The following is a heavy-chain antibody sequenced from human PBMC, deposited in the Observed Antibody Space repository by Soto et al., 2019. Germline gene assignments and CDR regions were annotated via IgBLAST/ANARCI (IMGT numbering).Heavy chain of an antibody. J-gene: IGHJ4*02. Sequence: EVQLVESGGGLVQPGGSLRLSCAASGFTFSSQWLHWVRQAPGKGLVWISRINNDGTSTNYADSVKGRFTVSRDNDKKTMSLQMNSLRAEDTAVYYCASCRGGYTYGLDHWGQGTPVTVSS. CDR1: GFTFSSQW. CDR3: ASCRGGYTYGLDH. D-gene: IGHD5-18*01. CDR2: INNDGTST. V-gene: IGHV3-74*01.